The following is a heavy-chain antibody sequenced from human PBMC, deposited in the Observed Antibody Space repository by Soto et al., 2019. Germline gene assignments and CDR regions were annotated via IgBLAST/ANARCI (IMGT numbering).Heavy chain of an antibody. V-gene: IGHV3-74*01. J-gene: IGHJ4*02. CDR2: INSDGSST. Sequence: GGSLRLSCAASGFAFSSYWMHWVRQAPRKWLVWVSRINSDGSSTTYADSVKGRFTISRDNAKNTLYLQMNSLRAEDTAVYYCARVGYSSAWLLNYWGQGXLVTVYS. D-gene: IGHD6-25*01. CDR3: ARVGYSSAWLLNY. CDR1: GFAFSSYW.